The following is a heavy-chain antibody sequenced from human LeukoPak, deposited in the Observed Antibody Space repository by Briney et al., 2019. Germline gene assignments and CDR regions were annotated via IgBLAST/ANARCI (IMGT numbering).Heavy chain of an antibody. CDR1: GFTFSDYY. CDR2: ISGSGTTI. V-gene: IGHV3-11*04. Sequence: GGSLRLSCAASGFTFSDYYMSWIRQAPGKGLEWVSYISGSGTTIYYADSVKGRFTISRDNAKKSLYLQMNSLRAEDTAVYYCASSRGRHPAAIDAFDIWGQGTMVTVSS. CDR3: ASSRGRHPAAIDAFDI. D-gene: IGHD3-22*01. J-gene: IGHJ3*02.